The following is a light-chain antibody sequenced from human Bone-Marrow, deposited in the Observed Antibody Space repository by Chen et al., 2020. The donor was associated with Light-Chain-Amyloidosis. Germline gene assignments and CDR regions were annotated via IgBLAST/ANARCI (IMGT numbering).Light chain of an antibody. CDR1: QGLNDK. J-gene: IGKJ4*01. CDR2: DAS. Sequence: EIVMTQSPATLSLAPGERATLACGASQGLNDKFAWYQQKPGQAPRLLIYDASTRATDIPSRFRGSGSGTEFTLTITSLTSEDFALYYCQQYNDWPLTFGGGTKVE. V-gene: IGKV3-15*01. CDR3: QQYNDWPLT.